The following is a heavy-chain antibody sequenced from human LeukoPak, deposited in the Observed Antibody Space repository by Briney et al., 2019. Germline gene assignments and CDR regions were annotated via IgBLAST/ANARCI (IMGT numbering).Heavy chain of an antibody. V-gene: IGHV1-2*02. CDR1: GYTFTGYY. CDR2: INPNSGGT. D-gene: IGHD2-15*01. Sequence: ASVKVSCKASGYTFTGYYMHWVRQAPGQGLEWMGWINPNSGGTNYAQKFQGRVTMTRDTSISTAYMELSRLRSDDTAVYYCARVPSGLGYCSGGSCSGFGPWGQGTLVTVSS. CDR3: ARVPSGLGYCSGGSCSGFGP. J-gene: IGHJ5*02.